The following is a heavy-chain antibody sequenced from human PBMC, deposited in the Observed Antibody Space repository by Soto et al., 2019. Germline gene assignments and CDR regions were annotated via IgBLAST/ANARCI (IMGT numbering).Heavy chain of an antibody. J-gene: IGHJ3*02. CDR1: GFTFSSYG. CDR3: ARDPRDIVVVVAAIGDAFDI. V-gene: IGHV3-33*01. Sequence: GRSLRLSCAASGFTFSSYGMHWVRQAPGKGLEWVAVIWYDGSNKYYADSVKGRFTISRDNSKNTLYLQMNSLRAEDTAVYYCARDPRDIVVVVAAIGDAFDIWGQGTMVTVSS. D-gene: IGHD2-15*01. CDR2: IWYDGSNK.